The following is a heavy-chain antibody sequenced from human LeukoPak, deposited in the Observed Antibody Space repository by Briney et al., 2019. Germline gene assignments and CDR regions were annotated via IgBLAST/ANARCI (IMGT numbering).Heavy chain of an antibody. Sequence: SETLSLTCTVSDGSISGTPYYWGWFRQPAGKGPEWIGNIHYTGTVYYNPSLKSRATISLDISKKQFPLKLTSVTAADTAVYYCRIGSQDAFDIWGQGTMVTVS. V-gene: IGHV4-39*06. CDR2: IHYTGTV. CDR1: DGSISGTPYY. J-gene: IGHJ3*02. D-gene: IGHD2-15*01. CDR3: RIGSQDAFDI.